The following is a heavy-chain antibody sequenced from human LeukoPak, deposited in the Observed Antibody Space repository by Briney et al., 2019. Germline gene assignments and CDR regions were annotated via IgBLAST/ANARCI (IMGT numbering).Heavy chain of an antibody. CDR3: ATDIVVVPAAVSQIDY. D-gene: IGHD2-2*01. Sequence: GGSLRLSCAASRFTFSSYAMSWVRQAPGKGLEWVSAISGSGGSTFYADSVKGRFTISRDNSKNTLYLQMNSLRAGDTAVYYCATDIVVVPAAVSQIDYWGQGTMVTVSS. CDR2: ISGSGGST. J-gene: IGHJ4*02. V-gene: IGHV3-23*01. CDR1: RFTFSSYA.